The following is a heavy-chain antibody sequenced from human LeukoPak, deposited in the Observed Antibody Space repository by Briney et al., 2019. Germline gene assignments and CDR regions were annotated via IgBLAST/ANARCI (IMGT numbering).Heavy chain of an antibody. CDR2: IYYSGDT. CDR3: ARPRGGLSGYYPFDY. J-gene: IGHJ4*02. CDR1: GGSISRSCYS. V-gene: IGHV4-39*07. D-gene: IGHD5-12*01. Sequence: SETLSLICTVSGGSISRSCYSWGWIRQSPGKGLEWIGTIYYSGDTYYNPSLKSRVTISVDTSKNQFSLKLSSVTAADTAVYYCARPRGGLSGYYPFDYWGQGTLVTVSS.